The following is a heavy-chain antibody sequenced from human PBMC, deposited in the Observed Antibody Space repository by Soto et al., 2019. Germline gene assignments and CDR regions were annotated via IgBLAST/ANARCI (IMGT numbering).Heavy chain of an antibody. Sequence: SETLSLTCTVSGGYISSYYWSWIRQPPGKGLEWIGYIYYSGSTNYNPSLKSRVTISVDTSKNQFSLKLSSVTAADTAVYYCARRYGASFDYWGQGTPVTVSS. CDR3: ARRYGASFDY. CDR1: GGYISSYY. V-gene: IGHV4-59*01. D-gene: IGHD4-17*01. J-gene: IGHJ4*02. CDR2: IYYSGST.